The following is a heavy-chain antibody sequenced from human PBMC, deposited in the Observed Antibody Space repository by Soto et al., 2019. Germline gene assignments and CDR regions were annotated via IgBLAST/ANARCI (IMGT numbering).Heavy chain of an antibody. CDR1: GGTFSSYA. V-gene: IGHV1-69*13. CDR2: IIPIFGTA. J-gene: IGHJ6*02. CDR3: AREQTYYYGSGRENYGMDV. Sequence: SVKASCKASGGTFSSYAISWVRQAPGQGLEWMGGIIPIFGTANYAQKFQGRVTITADESTSTAYMELSSLRSEDTAVYYCAREQTYYYGSGRENYGMDVWGQGTTVTVSS. D-gene: IGHD3-10*01.